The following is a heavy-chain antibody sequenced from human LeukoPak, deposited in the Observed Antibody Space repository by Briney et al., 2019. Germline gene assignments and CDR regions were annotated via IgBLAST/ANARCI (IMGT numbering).Heavy chain of an antibody. V-gene: IGHV4-39*01. Sequence: PSETLSLTCTVSGGSISSSSYYWGWIRQPPGTGLEWIGSIYYSGSTYYNPSLKSRVTISVDTSKNQFSLKLSSVTAADTAVYYCARYSGSYYGWFDPWGQGTLVTVSS. J-gene: IGHJ5*02. D-gene: IGHD1-26*01. CDR3: ARYSGSYYGWFDP. CDR1: GGSISSSSYY. CDR2: IYYSGST.